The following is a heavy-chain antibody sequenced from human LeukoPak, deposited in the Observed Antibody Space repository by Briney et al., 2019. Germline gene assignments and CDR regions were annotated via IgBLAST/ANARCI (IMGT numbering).Heavy chain of an antibody. CDR2: IYTSGST. V-gene: IGHV4-4*07. CDR1: GGSISSYY. CDR3: ARHQGGRITIFLVAFDI. Sequence: SETLSLTCTVSGGSISSYYWSWIRQPAGKGLEWIGRIYTSGSTNYNPSLKSRVTMSVDTSKNQFSLKLSSVTAADTAVYYCARHQGGRITIFLVAFDIWGQGTMVTVSS. J-gene: IGHJ3*02. D-gene: IGHD3-9*01.